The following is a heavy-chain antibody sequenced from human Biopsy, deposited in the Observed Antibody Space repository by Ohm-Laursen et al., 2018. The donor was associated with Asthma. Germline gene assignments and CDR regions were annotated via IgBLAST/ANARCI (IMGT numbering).Heavy chain of an antibody. J-gene: IGHJ5*02. CDR2: IYWDDYN. CDR3: ALSQDSGFDDHSPSWFDP. D-gene: IGHD3-9*01. CDR1: GFSLRTPGVG. Sequence: TQTLTLTCSFPGFSLRTPGVGAGWIRQSPVKALEWLALIYWDDYNLFRPSLKRRLTITKDPSKNQVVLTMTKMDPADSGTYYCALSQDSGFDDHSPSWFDPWGQGTLVTVSS. V-gene: IGHV2-5*02.